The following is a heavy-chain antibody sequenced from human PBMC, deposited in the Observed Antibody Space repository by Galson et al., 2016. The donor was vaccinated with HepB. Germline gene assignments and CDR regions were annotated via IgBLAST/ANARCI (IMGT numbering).Heavy chain of an antibody. CDR2: IGGSTAST. Sequence: SLRLSCAASGFTFSNYALSWIRQAPGKGLEWVAAIGGSTASTHYADSVKGRFTISRDNSKKTLFLQMDSLRADDTAIYYCAKFVGGGYYHYGLHVWGPGTPVSVFS. D-gene: IGHD3-16*01. J-gene: IGHJ6*02. CDR3: AKFVGGGYYHYGLHV. V-gene: IGHV3-23*01. CDR1: GFTFSNYA.